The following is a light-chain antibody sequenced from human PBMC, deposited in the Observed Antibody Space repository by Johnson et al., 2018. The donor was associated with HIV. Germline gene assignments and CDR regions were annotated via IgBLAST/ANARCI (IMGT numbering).Light chain of an antibody. V-gene: IGLV1-51*02. CDR2: ENN. CDR1: SSNIGNNY. J-gene: IGLJ1*01. CDR3: GTWDSSLSAAGFV. Sequence: QSVLTQPPSVSAAPGQKVTISCSGSSSNIGNNYVSWYQQLPGTAPKLLIYENNKRPSGIPDRFSGSKSGTSATLGITGLQTGDEADYYCGTWDSSLSAAGFVVGTGTKVTVL.